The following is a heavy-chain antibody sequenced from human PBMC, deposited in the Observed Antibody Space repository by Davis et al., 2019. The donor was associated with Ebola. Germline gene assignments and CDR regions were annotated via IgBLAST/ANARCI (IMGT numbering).Heavy chain of an antibody. J-gene: IGHJ6*02. D-gene: IGHD2-15*01. CDR1: GGSISSGDYS. CDR3: ARVRVVVAAKYYYYYGMDV. V-gene: IGHV4-30-2*01. Sequence: SETLSLTCAVSGGSISSGDYSWSWIRQPPGKGLEWIGYIYHSGSTYYNPSLKSRVTISVDTSKNQFSLKLSSVTAADTAVYYCARVRVVVAAKYYYYYGMDVWGQGTTVTVSS. CDR2: IYHSGST.